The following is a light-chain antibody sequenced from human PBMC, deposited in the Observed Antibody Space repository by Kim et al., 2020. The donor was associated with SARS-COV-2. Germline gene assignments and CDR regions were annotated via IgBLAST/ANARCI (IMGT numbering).Light chain of an antibody. Sequence: DIQMTQSPSTLSASVGDRVTITCRASQSISSWLAWYQQKPGKAPKLLIYKASSLESGVPSRFSGSGAGTEFTLTISSLQPDDFATYYCQKDKSYPYTFGQGTKLEI. CDR2: KAS. J-gene: IGKJ2*01. CDR1: QSISSW. CDR3: QKDKSYPYT. V-gene: IGKV1-5*03.